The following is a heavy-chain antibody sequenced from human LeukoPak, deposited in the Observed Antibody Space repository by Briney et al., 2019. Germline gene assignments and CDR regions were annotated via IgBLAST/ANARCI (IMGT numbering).Heavy chain of an antibody. CDR3: AKGGWSDRFDF. J-gene: IGHJ4*02. Sequence: GGSLRLSCGASGFTFSDYAMTWVRQAPGKGLAWVSTITYGGERTYYADSVKGRFTTSRDNSKNILYLQMNSLRGDDTGDYYCAKGGWSDRFDFWGQGTRVTVSS. CDR1: GFTFSDYA. V-gene: IGHV3-23*01. CDR2: ITYGGERT. D-gene: IGHD3-3*01.